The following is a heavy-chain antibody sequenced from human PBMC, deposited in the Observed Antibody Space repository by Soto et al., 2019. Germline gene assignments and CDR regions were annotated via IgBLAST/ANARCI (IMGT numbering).Heavy chain of an antibody. J-gene: IGHJ4*02. D-gene: IGHD4-17*01. V-gene: IGHV3-21*01. CDR3: ARDPGGDYVWDY. CDR2: ISSSSSYI. Sequence: GGSLRLSCAASGFTFSSYSMNWVRQAPGKGLEWVSSISSSSSYIYYADSVKGRFTISRDNAKNSLYLQMSSLRAEDTAVYYCARDPGGDYVWDYWGQGALVTVSS. CDR1: GFTFSSYS.